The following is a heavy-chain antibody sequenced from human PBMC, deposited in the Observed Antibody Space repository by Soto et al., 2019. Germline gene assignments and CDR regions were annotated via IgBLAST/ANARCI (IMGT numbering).Heavy chain of an antibody. V-gene: IGHV4-59*01. D-gene: IGHD6-19*01. CDR3: ARGYNGGWYLNDY. CDR2: IYYSGST. J-gene: IGHJ4*02. CDR1: GGSISSYY. Sequence: PSETLSLTCTVSGGSISSYYWSWIPQPPGKGLEWIGYIYYSGSTNYNPSLKSRVAISVDTSKNQFSLKLRSVTAADTAIYYCARGYNGGWYLNDYWGQGTLVTVSS.